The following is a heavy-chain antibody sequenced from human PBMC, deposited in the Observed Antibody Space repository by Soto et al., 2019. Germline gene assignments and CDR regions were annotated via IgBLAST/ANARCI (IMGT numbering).Heavy chain of an antibody. D-gene: IGHD2-2*01. J-gene: IGHJ6*03. CDR3: ARQQNHCSSTSCYDDYYYYYMDV. Sequence: GSLRLSCAASGFTFSSYDMHWVRQATGKGLEWVSAIGTAGDTYYPGSVKGRFTISRENAKNSLYLQMNSLRAGDTAVYYCARQQNHCSSTSCYDDYYYYYMDVWGKGTTVTVSS. V-gene: IGHV3-13*01. CDR2: IGTAGDT. CDR1: GFTFSSYD.